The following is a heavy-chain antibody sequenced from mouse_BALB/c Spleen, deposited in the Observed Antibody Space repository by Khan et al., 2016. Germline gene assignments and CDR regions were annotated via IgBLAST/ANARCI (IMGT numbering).Heavy chain of an antibody. V-gene: IGHV5-9*03. CDR2: ISSGGVNT. J-gene: IGHJ3*01. CDR3: GRYTWDWFAY. CDR1: GFTFSSYT. D-gene: IGHD4-1*01. Sequence: EVELVESGGDLVKPGGSLKLSCAASGFTFSSYTMSWVRQTPEMRLEWVATISSGGVNTYYPDSVKGRFTISRDNAKNNLYLQMSSLRSEDTALYYCGRYTWDWFAYWGQGTLVTVSA.